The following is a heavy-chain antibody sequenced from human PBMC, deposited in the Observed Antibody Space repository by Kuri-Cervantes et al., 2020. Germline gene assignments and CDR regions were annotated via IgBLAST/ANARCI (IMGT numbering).Heavy chain of an antibody. D-gene: IGHD3-22*01. Sequence: ESLKISCTVPGGSISSYYWSWIRQPPGKGLEWIGYIYYSGRTNYNPSLKSRVTISVDTSKNQFSLKLSSVTAADTAVYYCARARYYDSSGYSVGPNWYFDLWGRGTLVTVSS. CDR3: ARARYYDSSGYSVGPNWYFDL. V-gene: IGHV4-59*01. CDR1: GGSISSYY. J-gene: IGHJ2*01. CDR2: IYYSGRT.